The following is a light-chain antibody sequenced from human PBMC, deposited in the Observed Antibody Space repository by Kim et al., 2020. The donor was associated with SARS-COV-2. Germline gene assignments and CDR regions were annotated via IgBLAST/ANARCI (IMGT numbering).Light chain of an antibody. CDR1: SGHSSYA. Sequence: QPVLTQSPSASASLGASVKLTCTLSSGHSSYAIAWHQQQPGKGPRYLMKLNSDGSHSKGDGIPDRFSGSSSGAERYLTISSLQSEDEADYYCQTWGTGIRVVFGGGTQLTVL. V-gene: IGLV4-69*01. CDR3: QTWGTGIRVV. J-gene: IGLJ2*01. CDR2: LNSDGSH.